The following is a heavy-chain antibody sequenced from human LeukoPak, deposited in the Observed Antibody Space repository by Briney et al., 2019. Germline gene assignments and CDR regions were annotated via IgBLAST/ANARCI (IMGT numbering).Heavy chain of an antibody. J-gene: IGHJ6*02. CDR1: GYSFTSYW. D-gene: IGHD4-17*01. CDR3: ARDGEANYYYYGMDV. CDR2: IYPGDSDT. V-gene: IGHV5-51*01. Sequence: GESLKISCKGSGYSFTSYWIGWVRQMPGKGLEWMGIIYPGDSDTRYSPSFQGQVTISADKSISTAYLQWSSLKASDTAMYYCARDGEANYYYYGMDVWGQGTTVTVSS.